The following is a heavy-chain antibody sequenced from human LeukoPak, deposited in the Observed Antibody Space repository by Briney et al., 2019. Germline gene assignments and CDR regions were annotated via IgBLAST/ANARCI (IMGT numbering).Heavy chain of an antibody. D-gene: IGHD2-15*01. Sequence: GGSLRLSCAASGFTFSGSAVHWVRQASGKGLEWFGRIRSKANSYATAYAASVKGRFTISRDDSKNTAYLQMNSLKTEDTAVYYCTSGHCSGGSCDYWGQGTLVTVSS. CDR3: TSGHCSGGSCDY. J-gene: IGHJ4*02. CDR2: IRSKANSYAT. CDR1: GFTFSGSA. V-gene: IGHV3-73*01.